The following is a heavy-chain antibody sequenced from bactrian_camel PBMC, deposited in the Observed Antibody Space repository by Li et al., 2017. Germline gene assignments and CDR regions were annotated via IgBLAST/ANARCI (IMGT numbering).Heavy chain of an antibody. Sequence: HLQLVESGVGSFSTLGSLKLSCVASGYEDRTYCMGWVRQAPGKEREWVASIYTGGGRIGYAGSVQGRSTISLDRAQNIMYLTIDAMKPEDTAAYYCAADFVCGPHIQPRLSGPKDWGQGNEVKVS. J-gene: IGHJ4*01. CDR2: IYTGGGRI. V-gene: IGHV3S28*01. CDR3: AADFVCGPHIQPRLSGPKD. CDR1: GYEDRTYC.